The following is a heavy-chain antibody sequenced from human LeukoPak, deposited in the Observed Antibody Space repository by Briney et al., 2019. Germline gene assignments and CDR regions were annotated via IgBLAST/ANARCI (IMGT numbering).Heavy chain of an antibody. V-gene: IGHV3-15*01. CDR3: ATDRAWFGP. D-gene: IGHD3-10*01. Sequence: GGSLTLSCAASGITFSTAWMSWFRQAPGKGLEWVGRIKSKIGGATADYAAPVKDRFTISRDDSKNTLYLQMNSLKTEDTAVYYCATDRAWFGPWGQGTLVTVSS. CDR1: GITFSTAW. CDR2: IKSKIGGATA. J-gene: IGHJ5*02.